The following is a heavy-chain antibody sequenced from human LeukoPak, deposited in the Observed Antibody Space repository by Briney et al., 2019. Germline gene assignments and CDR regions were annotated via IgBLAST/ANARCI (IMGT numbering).Heavy chain of an antibody. CDR3: ARENAERDTSAFDY. V-gene: IGHV3-30*01. J-gene: IGHJ4*02. CDR1: GFTFSSNA. Sequence: GGSLRLSCAASGFTFSSNAMSWVRQAPGKGPEWVAFISYDGNREFYADSVKGRFTISRDNSKNTLFLQMNSLRVEDTAVYYCARENAERDTSAFDYWGQGTLVTVS. D-gene: IGHD1-1*01. CDR2: ISYDGNRE.